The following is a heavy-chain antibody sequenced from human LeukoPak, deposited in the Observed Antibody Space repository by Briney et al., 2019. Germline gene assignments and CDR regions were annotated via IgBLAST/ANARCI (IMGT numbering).Heavy chain of an antibody. V-gene: IGHV4-59*08. J-gene: IGHJ4*02. CDR3: ARQSYYYDSSGPRPHY. D-gene: IGHD3-22*01. Sequence: SETLSLTCTVSGGSVSSYYWSWIRQPPGKGLEWIGYIYYSGSTNYNPSLKSRVTISVDTSKNQFSLKLSSVTAADTAVYYCARQSYYYDSSGPRPHYWGQGTLVTVSS. CDR2: IYYSGST. CDR1: GGSVSSYY.